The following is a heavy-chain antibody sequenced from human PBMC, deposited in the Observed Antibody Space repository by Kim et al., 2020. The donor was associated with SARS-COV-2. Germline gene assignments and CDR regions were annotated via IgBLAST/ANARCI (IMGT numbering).Heavy chain of an antibody. Sequence: GESLKISCKGSGYNFTSDYITWVRQMAGKGLEWMGRIDPSDSSTDYSPSFQGHVIISADKSKNTVYLQWKSLKASDTAMYFCAREDADADCDHWGQGTL. D-gene: IGHD2-15*01. V-gene: IGHV5-10-1*01. CDR2: IDPSDSST. CDR3: AREDADADCDH. CDR1: GYNFTSDY. J-gene: IGHJ5*02.